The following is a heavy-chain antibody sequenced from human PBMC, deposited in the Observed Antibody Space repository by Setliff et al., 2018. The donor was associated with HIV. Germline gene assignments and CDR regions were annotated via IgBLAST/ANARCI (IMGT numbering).Heavy chain of an antibody. D-gene: IGHD3-10*01. CDR3: ATSAGSGFGIHWGVFNI. CDR2: IYSSGST. CDR1: GGSTSTSGYY. J-gene: IGHJ3*02. Sequence: ETLSLTCTVSGGSTSTSGYYWGWIRQPPGKGREWIGSIYSSGSTYYNPSLKSRVTISVDTSKNQFSLKLKSVTAADTAVYYCATSAGSGFGIHWGVFNIWGQGTRVTVSS. V-gene: IGHV4-39*01.